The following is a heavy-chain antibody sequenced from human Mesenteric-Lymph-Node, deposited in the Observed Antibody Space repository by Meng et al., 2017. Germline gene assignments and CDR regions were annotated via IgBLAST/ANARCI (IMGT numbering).Heavy chain of an antibody. CDR2: IYPGDSDT. D-gene: IGHD1-26*01. J-gene: IGHJ3*02. CDR1: GYSFTTYW. Sequence: KVSCKGSGYSFTTYWIGWVRQMPGKGLEWMGIIYPGDSDTRYSPSFKGQVTISADKSIFTAYLHWYTLKASDTAIYYCATFSRGAFDIWGQGTMVTVSS. V-gene: IGHV5-51*01. CDR3: ATFSRGAFDI.